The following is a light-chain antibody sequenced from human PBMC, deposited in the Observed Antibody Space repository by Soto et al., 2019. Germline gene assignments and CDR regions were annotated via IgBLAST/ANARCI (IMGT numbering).Light chain of an antibody. Sequence: QSVLTQPRSVSGSPGQSVTISCTGTSSDVGGYNYVSWYQQHPGKAPKLMIYDVSSRPSGVSNRFSGSKSGNTASLTISGLQTEDEADYYCSSYTTSETRVFGTGTKVTVL. CDR2: DVS. J-gene: IGLJ1*01. V-gene: IGLV2-11*01. CDR1: SSDVGGYNY. CDR3: SSYTTSETRV.